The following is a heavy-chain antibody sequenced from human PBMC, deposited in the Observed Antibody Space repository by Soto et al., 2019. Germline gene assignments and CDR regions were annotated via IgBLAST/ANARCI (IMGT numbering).Heavy chain of an antibody. CDR3: AKVRYSSPMGYYYGMDV. Sequence: RASVKVSCKASRVAFSKFIVTWVRQAPGLGLEWVGGIIPIFGTANYAQKFQGRVTITADESTSTSYMEVNNLRSEDTAVYYCAKVRYSSPMGYYYGMDVWG. J-gene: IGHJ6*02. CDR2: IIPIFGTA. CDR1: RVAFSKFI. D-gene: IGHD6-19*01. V-gene: IGHV1-69*13.